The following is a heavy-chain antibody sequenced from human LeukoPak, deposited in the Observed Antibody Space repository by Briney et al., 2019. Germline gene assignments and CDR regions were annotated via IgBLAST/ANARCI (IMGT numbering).Heavy chain of an antibody. CDR1: GGSFSGYY. Sequence: PSETLSLTCAVYGGSFSGYYWSWIRQPPGKGLGWIGEINHSGSTNYNPSLKSRVTISVDTSKNRFSLKLSSVTAADTAVYYCARRLAGPTYFDYWGQGTLVTVSS. CDR2: INHSGST. V-gene: IGHV4-34*01. J-gene: IGHJ4*02. CDR3: ARRLAGPTYFDY. D-gene: IGHD6-19*01.